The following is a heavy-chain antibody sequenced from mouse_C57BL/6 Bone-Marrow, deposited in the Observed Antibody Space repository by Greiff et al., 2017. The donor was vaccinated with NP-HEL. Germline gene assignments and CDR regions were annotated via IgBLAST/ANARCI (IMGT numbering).Heavy chain of an antibody. CDR1: GYTFTSYG. CDR3: ARILYYYGSSLYYFDY. Sequence: VKLVESGAELARPGASVKLSCKASGYTFTSYGISWVKQRTGQGLEWIGEIYPRSGNTYYNEKFKGKATLTADKSSSTAYMELRSLTSEDSAVYFCARILYYYGSSLYYFDYWGQGTTLTVSS. CDR2: IYPRSGNT. V-gene: IGHV1-81*01. D-gene: IGHD1-1*01. J-gene: IGHJ2*01.